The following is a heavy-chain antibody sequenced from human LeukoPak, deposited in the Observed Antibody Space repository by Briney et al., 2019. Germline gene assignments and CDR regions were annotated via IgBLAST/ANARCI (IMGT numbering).Heavy chain of an antibody. CDR3: ARNLAYCGGDCYFHYYYGMDV. CDR2: ISSSSSTI. D-gene: IGHD2-21*02. V-gene: IGHV3-48*01. J-gene: IGHJ6*02. Sequence: GGSLRLSCAASGFTFGSYSMNWVRQAPGKGLEWVSYISSSSSTIYYADSVKGRFTISRDNAKNSLYLQMNSLRAEDTAVYYCARNLAYCGGDCYFHYYYGMDVWGQGTTVTVSS. CDR1: GFTFGSYS.